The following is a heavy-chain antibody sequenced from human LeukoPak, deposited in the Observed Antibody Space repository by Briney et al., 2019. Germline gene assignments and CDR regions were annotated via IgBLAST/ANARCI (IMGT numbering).Heavy chain of an antibody. CDR3: ARVAAGTTIFGVVIYSYYYYYYMDV. V-gene: IGHV3-30-3*01. CDR1: GFTFSSYA. Sequence: GGSLRLSCAASGFTFSSYAMHWVRQAPGKGLEWVAVISYDGSNKYYADSVKGRFTISRDNSKNTLYLQMNSLRAEDTAVYYCARVAAGTTIFGVVIYSYYYYYYMDVWGKGTTVTVSS. D-gene: IGHD3-3*01. CDR2: ISYDGSNK. J-gene: IGHJ6*03.